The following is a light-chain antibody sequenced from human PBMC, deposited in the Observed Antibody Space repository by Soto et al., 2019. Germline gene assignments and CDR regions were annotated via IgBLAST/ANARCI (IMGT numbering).Light chain of an antibody. CDR2: AAS. J-gene: IGKJ1*01. CDR3: QQYDTYWT. V-gene: IGKV1-9*01. CDR1: QGINTF. Sequence: IQLTQSPSSLSASVGDRVTITCRASQGINTFLAWYQQKAGKAPKLLIYAASTLQSGVPSRFSGSGSGTEFTLTISSLQPDDFATYNCQQYDTYWTFGQGTKVDIK.